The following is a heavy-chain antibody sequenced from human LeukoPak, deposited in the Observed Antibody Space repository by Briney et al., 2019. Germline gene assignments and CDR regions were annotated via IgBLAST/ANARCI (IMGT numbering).Heavy chain of an antibody. J-gene: IGHJ4*02. Sequence: GGSLRLSCAASGFTFSDYYMSWIRQAPGKGREWVSYISSSGSTIYYADSVKGGFTISRDNSKNTLYLQMNSLRAEDTAVYYCAKDYYDILTGYHYWGQGTLVTVSS. CDR3: AKDYYDILTGYHY. CDR2: ISSSGSTI. V-gene: IGHV3-11*01. D-gene: IGHD3-9*01. CDR1: GFTFSDYY.